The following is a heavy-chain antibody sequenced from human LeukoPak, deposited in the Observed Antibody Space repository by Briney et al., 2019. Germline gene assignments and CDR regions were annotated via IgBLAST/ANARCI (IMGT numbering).Heavy chain of an antibody. J-gene: IGHJ5*02. CDR3: AREATGRAFDP. Sequence: ASVKVSCKXSGYNFNDFGVTWVRQAPGQGLEWMGWISALTGDTNYAQKFQGRVTMTTDTSTDTAYMEMRSLRSDDTAVYYCAREATGRAFDPWGQGTLVTVSP. V-gene: IGHV1-18*01. D-gene: IGHD1-1*01. CDR2: ISALTGDT. CDR1: GYNFNDFG.